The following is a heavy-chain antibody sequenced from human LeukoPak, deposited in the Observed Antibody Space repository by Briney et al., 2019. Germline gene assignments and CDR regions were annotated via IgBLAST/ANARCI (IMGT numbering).Heavy chain of an antibody. Sequence: GGSLRLSCAASGFTVSTYAMNWVRQAPGKGLEWVSGISGSGGTTYYADSVKGRFTLSRDNSKNTLYLQVKSLRAEDTAVYYCAKGDDGGDSGYFDYWGQGTLVTVSS. J-gene: IGHJ4*02. D-gene: IGHD4-23*01. CDR1: GFTVSTYA. CDR3: AKGDDGGDSGYFDY. CDR2: ISGSGGTT. V-gene: IGHV3-23*01.